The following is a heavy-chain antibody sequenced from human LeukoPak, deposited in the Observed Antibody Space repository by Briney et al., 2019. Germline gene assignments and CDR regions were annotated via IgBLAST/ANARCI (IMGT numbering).Heavy chain of an antibody. CDR1: GGSITSYY. J-gene: IGHJ2*01. CDR3: ARRGANSGSYSHFNL. V-gene: IGHV4-59*01. CDR2: IYYSGST. Sequence: SETLSLTCTVSGGSITSYYWSWIRQPPGKGLEWIGYIYYSGSTNYNPSLKSRVTISVDTSRNQFSLKLSSVTAADTAVYYCARRGANSGSYSHFNLWGRGTLVTVSS. D-gene: IGHD1-26*01.